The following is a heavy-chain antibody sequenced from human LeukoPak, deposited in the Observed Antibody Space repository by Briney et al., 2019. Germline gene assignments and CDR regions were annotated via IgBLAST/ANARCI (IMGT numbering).Heavy chain of an antibody. V-gene: IGHV3-23*01. J-gene: IGHJ4*02. CDR3: AKGSGGSGSYSKYYFDY. D-gene: IGHD3-10*01. CDR1: GFTFRSYG. CDR2: ISGSGGTT. Sequence: TGGSLRLSCVASGFTFRSYGMSWVRQAPGKGLEWVSSISGSGGTTYYADSVKGRFTISKDNSKNLVYLQMNSLRAEDTAVYYCAKGSGGSGSYSKYYFDYWGQGTPVTVSS.